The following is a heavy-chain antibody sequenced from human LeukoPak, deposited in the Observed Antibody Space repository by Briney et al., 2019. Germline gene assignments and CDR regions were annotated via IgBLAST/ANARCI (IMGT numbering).Heavy chain of an antibody. Sequence: SETLSLTCTVSGGSTSSYYWSWIRQPPGKGLEWIGYIYYSGSTNYNPSLKSRVTISVDTSKNQFSLKLSSVTAADTAVYYCARRITGTTSDSFDYWGQGTLVTVSS. D-gene: IGHD1-20*01. CDR2: IYYSGST. J-gene: IGHJ4*02. CDR1: GGSTSSYY. CDR3: ARRITGTTSDSFDY. V-gene: IGHV4-59*01.